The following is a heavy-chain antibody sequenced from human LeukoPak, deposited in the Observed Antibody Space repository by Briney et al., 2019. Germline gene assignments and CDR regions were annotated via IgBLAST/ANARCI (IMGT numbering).Heavy chain of an antibody. CDR2: ISSSSSYI. CDR1: GFTFITYS. CDR3: ARLSEMFRGPQVIYYFDY. Sequence: GGSLRLSCAASGFTFITYSMNWVRQAPGKRLEWVSSISSSSSYIYYADSVRGRFTISRDNPKNSLYLQMNSLRAEDTAVYYCARLSEMFRGPQVIYYFDYWGQGTLVTVSS. D-gene: IGHD3-10*01. J-gene: IGHJ4*02. V-gene: IGHV3-21*01.